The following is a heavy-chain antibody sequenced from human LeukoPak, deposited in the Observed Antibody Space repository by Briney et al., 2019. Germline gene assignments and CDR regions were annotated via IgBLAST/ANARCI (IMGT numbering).Heavy chain of an antibody. CDR3: ARDWSLRYYYNSSGLDY. J-gene: IGHJ4*02. CDR2: IWYDGSNK. CDR1: GFTFSSYG. Sequence: PGRSLRLSCAASGFTFSSYGMHWVRQAPGKGLEWVAVIWYDGSNKYYADSVKGRFTISRDNSKNTLYLQMNSLRAEDTAVYYCARDWSLRYYYNSSGLDYWGQGTLVTVSS. D-gene: IGHD3-22*01. V-gene: IGHV3-33*01.